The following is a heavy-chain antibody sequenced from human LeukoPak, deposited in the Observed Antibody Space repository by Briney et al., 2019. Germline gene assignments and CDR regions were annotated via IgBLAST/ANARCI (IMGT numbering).Heavy chain of an antibody. CDR2: ISYDGSSK. J-gene: IGHJ4*02. D-gene: IGHD1-26*01. Sequence: PGGSLRLSWAASGFTFSSHAMHWVSQAPGKGLEWVAVISYDGSSKNYGDSVKGRFTISRDNSKNTVYLQMNSLRVEDTALYYCARGIFTGGTYYGYWGQGTLVTVSS. CDR1: GFTFSSHA. V-gene: IGHV3-30-3*01. CDR3: ARGIFTGGTYYGY.